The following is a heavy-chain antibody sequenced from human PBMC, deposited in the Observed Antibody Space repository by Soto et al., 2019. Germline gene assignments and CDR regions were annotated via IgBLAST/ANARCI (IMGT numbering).Heavy chain of an antibody. V-gene: IGHV1-69*13. Sequence: GASVKVSCKASGGTFSSYSISWVLQAPGQGLEWMGGIIPIFGTANYAQKFQGRVTITADESTSTAYMELSSLRSEDTAVYYCARAARGGSSGYYYSHFDYWGQGTLVTVSS. CDR2: IIPIFGTA. CDR3: ARAARGGSSGYYYSHFDY. J-gene: IGHJ4*02. D-gene: IGHD3-22*01. CDR1: GGTFSSYS.